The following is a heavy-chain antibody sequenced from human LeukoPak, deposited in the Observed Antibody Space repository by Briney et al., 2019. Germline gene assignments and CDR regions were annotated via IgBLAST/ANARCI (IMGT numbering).Heavy chain of an antibody. V-gene: IGHV4-4*09. Sequence: PSETLSLTRSVSDGTIRSYYWSWIRQPPGKGLEWIGYIHSSGSTHYNPSLRGRVTTSLDTSKNRFSLKLTSVTAADTAVYYCARLGSYSDHWGQGTLVTVSS. CDR1: DGTIRSYY. D-gene: IGHD1-26*01. J-gene: IGHJ4*02. CDR3: ARLGSYSDH. CDR2: IHSSGST.